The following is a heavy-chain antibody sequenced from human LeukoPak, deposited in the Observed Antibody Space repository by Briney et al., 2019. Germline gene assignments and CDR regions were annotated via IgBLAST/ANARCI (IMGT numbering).Heavy chain of an antibody. CDR2: IYYSGST. CDR1: GDSISGYY. J-gene: IGHJ4*02. Sequence: SETLSLTCTVSGDSISGYYWSWIRQPPGKGLEWIGYIYYSGSTNYNPSLKSRVTISVDTSKNQFSLRLSSVTAADTAVYYCARDRGLSSSWYRRTYSFDYWGQGTLVTVSS. CDR3: ARDRGLSSSWYRRTYSFDY. D-gene: IGHD6-13*01. V-gene: IGHV4-59*01.